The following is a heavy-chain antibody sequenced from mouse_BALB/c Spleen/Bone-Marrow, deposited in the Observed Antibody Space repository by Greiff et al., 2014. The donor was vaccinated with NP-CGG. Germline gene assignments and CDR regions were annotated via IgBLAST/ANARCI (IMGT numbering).Heavy chain of an antibody. Sequence: VKLQESGAELVRPESSVKISCKASGYAFSTYWMIWVKQRPEQGLEWIGQIYPGDGDTNYNGKFKGKATLTADKSSSTAYMQLSSLTSEDSAVYFCARGARSAMDYWGQGTSVTVSS. CDR1: GYAFSTYW. V-gene: IGHV1-80*01. J-gene: IGHJ4*01. CDR2: IYPGDGDT. CDR3: ARGARSAMDY.